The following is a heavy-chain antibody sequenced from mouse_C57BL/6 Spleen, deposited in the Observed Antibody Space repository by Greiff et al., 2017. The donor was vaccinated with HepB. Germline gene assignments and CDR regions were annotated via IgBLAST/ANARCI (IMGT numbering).Heavy chain of an antibody. V-gene: IGHV5-17*01. J-gene: IGHJ3*01. CDR3: ARPLCYGYTGLAY. CDR2: ISSGSSTI. CDR1: GFTFSDYG. Sequence: EVMLVESGGGLVKPGGSLKLSCAASGFTFSDYGMHWVRQAPEKGLEWVAYISSGSSTICYADTVKGRFTISRDNAKNTLFLQITSLRSEDTAVYYCARPLCYGYTGLAYWGQGTLVTVSA. D-gene: IGHD2-2*01.